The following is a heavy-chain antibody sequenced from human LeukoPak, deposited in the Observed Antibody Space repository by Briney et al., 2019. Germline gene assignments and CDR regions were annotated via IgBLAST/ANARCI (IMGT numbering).Heavy chain of an antibody. J-gene: IGHJ3*01. V-gene: IGHV3-21*01. Sequence: KTGGSLRLSCAASGFSFSTSTMNWVRQAPGKGREWVSSISSNSNNLYYADSMKGRFTISRDNAKNALYLQMNSLRAEDTAIYYCARDISIWGPKTRAFDLWGQGTMVTISS. CDR3: ARDISIWGPKTRAFDL. D-gene: IGHD3-16*01. CDR2: ISSNSNNL. CDR1: GFSFSTST.